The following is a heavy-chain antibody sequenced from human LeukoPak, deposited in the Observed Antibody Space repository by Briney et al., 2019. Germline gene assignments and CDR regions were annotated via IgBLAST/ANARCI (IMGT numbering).Heavy chain of an antibody. CDR2: IDWDDDK. CDR3: ARIRRTTVVTAGAFDI. J-gene: IGHJ3*02. Sequence: SGPTLVNPTQTLTLTCTFSGFSLSTSGMCVSWIRQPPGKALEWLARIDWDDDKYYSTPLKTRLTISKDTSKNQVVLTMTNMDPLDTATYYCARIRRTTVVTAGAFDIWGQGTMVTVSS. V-gene: IGHV2-70*11. D-gene: IGHD4-23*01. CDR1: GFSLSTSGMC.